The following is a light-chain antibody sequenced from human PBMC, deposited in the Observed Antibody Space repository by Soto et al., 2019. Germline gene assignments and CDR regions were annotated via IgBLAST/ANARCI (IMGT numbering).Light chain of an antibody. CDR2: AAS. V-gene: IGKV1-9*01. CDR1: QGIDTS. CDR3: QQLHGYPST. Sequence: ILLTQSPSSLSASVGDRVTITCRASQGIDTSLAWYQQKPGKAPKLLIYAASNFQSGVPARFSGSGSGTHFTLTISSLQPEDFATYDCQQLHGYPSTFGQGTRLEI. J-gene: IGKJ5*01.